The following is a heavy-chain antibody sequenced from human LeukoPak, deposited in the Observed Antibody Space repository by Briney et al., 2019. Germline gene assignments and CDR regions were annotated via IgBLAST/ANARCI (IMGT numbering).Heavy chain of an antibody. CDR1: GFTFSSYG. Sequence: GGSLRLSCAASGFTFSSYGMHWVRQAPGKGLEWVAVISYDGSNKYYADSVKGRFTISRDDSKSTLYLQMNSLRTEDTAVYYCARDPAAGSTWNNGMDVWGQGTTVTVSS. CDR3: ARDPAAGSTWNNGMDV. CDR2: ISYDGSNK. V-gene: IGHV3-30*03. D-gene: IGHD1/OR15-1a*01. J-gene: IGHJ6*02.